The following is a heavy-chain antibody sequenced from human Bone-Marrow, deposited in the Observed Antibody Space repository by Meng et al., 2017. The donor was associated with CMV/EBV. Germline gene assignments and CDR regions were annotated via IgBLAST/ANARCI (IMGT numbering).Heavy chain of an antibody. J-gene: IGHJ6*02. Sequence: ASVKVSCKASGYTFTGYYMHWVRQAPGQGLEWMGWINPNSGDTNYAQKLQGRVTMTTDTSTSTAYMELRSLRSDDTAVYYCARDADIVVVPAAMPVYGMDVWGQGTTVTVSS. CDR3: ARDADIVVVPAAMPVYGMDV. CDR1: GYTFTGYY. V-gene: IGHV1-2*02. D-gene: IGHD2-2*01. CDR2: INPNSGDT.